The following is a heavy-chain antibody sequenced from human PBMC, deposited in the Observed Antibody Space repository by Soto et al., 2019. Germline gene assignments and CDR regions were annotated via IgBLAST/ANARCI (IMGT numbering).Heavy chain of an antibody. CDR1: GYTFINYG. CDR2: ISGYNSNT. D-gene: IGHD2-2*01. J-gene: IGHJ6*02. Sequence: ASVKVSCKASGYTFINYGITWVRQAPGQGLEWMGWISGYNSNTKYAQKFQGRVTITADESTSTAYMELSSLRSEDTAVYYCARHDCISSSCYYYYYYGMDVWGQGTTVTVSS. CDR3: ARHDCISSSCYYYYYYGMDV. V-gene: IGHV1-18*01.